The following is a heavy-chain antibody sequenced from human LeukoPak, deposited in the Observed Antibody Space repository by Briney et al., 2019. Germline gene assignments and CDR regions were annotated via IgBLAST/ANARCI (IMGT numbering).Heavy chain of an antibody. CDR2: IIPILGMA. Sequence: SVKVSCKASGGTFSSYAISWVRQAPGQGLEWMGRIIPILGMANYAQKFQGRVTITADKSTSTAYMELSSLRSEDTAVYYCARAAPNYDILTGFNYYYYGMDVWGQGTTVTVFS. V-gene: IGHV1-69*04. CDR3: ARAAPNYDILTGFNYYYYGMDV. D-gene: IGHD3-9*01. CDR1: GGTFSSYA. J-gene: IGHJ6*02.